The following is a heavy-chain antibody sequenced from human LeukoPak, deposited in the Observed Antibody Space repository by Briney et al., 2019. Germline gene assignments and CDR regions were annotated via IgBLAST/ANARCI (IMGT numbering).Heavy chain of an antibody. CDR3: AKWDRDYGSSHYLDY. CDR1: GFTFSSYE. Sequence: TGGSLRLSCAASGFTFSSYEMNWVRQAPGKGLEWVSYISTSGSTKYYADSVKGRFTISRDNAKNSLYLQMNSLRAEDTAVYYCAKWDRDYGSSHYLDYWGQGTLVTVSA. V-gene: IGHV3-48*03. J-gene: IGHJ4*02. D-gene: IGHD4-23*01. CDR2: ISTSGSTK.